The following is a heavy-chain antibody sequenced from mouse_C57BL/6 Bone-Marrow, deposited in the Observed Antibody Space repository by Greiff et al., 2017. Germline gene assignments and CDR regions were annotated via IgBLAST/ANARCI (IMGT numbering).Heavy chain of an antibody. J-gene: IGHJ3*01. CDR1: GFSLTSYG. V-gene: IGHV2-2*01. CDR2: IWSGGST. D-gene: IGHD2-4*01. CDR3: ARDYDYDGAWFAY. Sequence: VQLVESGPGLVQPSQSLSITCTVSGFSLTSYGVHWVRQSPGQGLEWLGVIWSGGSTDYNAAFISRLSIRMYNSKSQVFFEMNSLQADDTAIYYCARDYDYDGAWFAYWGQGTLVTVSA.